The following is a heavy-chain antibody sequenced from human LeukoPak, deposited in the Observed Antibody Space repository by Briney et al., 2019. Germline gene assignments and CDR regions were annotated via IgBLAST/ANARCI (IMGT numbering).Heavy chain of an antibody. CDR1: GYTFTGYH. CDR3: ARGSAGSTDY. J-gene: IGHJ4*02. V-gene: IGHV1-2*06. CDR2: VNPKSGDT. Sequence: ASVKVSCKASGYTFTGYHLHWVRQAPGQGLEWMGRVNPKSGDTNYAQKFRGRVTMTRDTSISTAYMQLSSLRSDDTAVYYCARGSAGSTDYWGQGTLVTVSS. D-gene: IGHD1-26*01.